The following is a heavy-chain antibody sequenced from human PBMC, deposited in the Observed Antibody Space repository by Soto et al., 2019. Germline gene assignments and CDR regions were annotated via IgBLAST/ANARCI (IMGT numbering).Heavy chain of an antibody. V-gene: IGHV3-33*01. CDR2: IFDDGIQK. CDR3: ARDHNRSGGHNWFDS. J-gene: IGHJ5*01. Sequence: QVQLVESGGGVVQPGSSLRLSCAASGFTFSAHGMHWVRQAPGKGPEWVAVIFDDGIQKFYPDSVKGRFTISRDTSKDTWYLDISGLRDEDTASYYCARDHNRSGGHNWFDSWGQGTLVTVSS. CDR1: GFTFSAHG. D-gene: IGHD3-22*01.